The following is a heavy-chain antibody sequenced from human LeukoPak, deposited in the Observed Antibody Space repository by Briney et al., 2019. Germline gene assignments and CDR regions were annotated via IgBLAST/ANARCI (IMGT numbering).Heavy chain of an antibody. V-gene: IGHV4-34*01. Sequence: SSETLSLTCAVYGVSFSGYYWSWIRQSPGKGLEWIGEINHSGTTNYNPSLKGRVTLSLDTSKNQFSLNLTSVTAADTAVYYCAETGEISSIWGRGTMVTVSS. J-gene: IGHJ3*02. D-gene: IGHD1-14*01. CDR2: INHSGTT. CDR3: AETGEISSI. CDR1: GVSFSGYY.